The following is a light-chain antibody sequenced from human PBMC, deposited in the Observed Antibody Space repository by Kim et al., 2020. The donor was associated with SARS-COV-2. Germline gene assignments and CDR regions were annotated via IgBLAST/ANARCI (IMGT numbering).Light chain of an antibody. Sequence: DSPGQAASITCSGDKLGDKYACWYQQKPGQSPVLVIYQDTKRPSGIPERFSGSNSGNTATLTISGTQAMDEADYYCQAWDSSTVVFGGGTQLTVL. J-gene: IGLJ2*01. CDR3: QAWDSSTVV. CDR2: QDT. V-gene: IGLV3-1*01. CDR1: KLGDKY.